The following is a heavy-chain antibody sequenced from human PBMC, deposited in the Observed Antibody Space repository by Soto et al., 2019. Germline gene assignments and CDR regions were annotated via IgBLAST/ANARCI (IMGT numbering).Heavy chain of an antibody. CDR2: IYPGDSDT. D-gene: IGHD1-20*01. V-gene: IGHV5-51*01. Sequence: ESLKISFKGSGYSFPNYWIVWVRQMPGKGLEWMGIIYPGDSDTRYSPSFQGQVTISADKSIRTAYLHWRSLKASDSAMYYCARSRITGSTWTFDYWGQETLVTVSS. J-gene: IGHJ4*02. CDR1: GYSFPNYW. CDR3: ARSRITGSTWTFDY.